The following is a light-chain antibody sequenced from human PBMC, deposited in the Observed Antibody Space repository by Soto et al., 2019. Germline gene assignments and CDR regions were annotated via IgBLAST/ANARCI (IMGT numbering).Light chain of an antibody. V-gene: IGKV4-1*01. Sequence: DIVMTQSPDSLAVSLGERATINCKYSQSVLYSSNNKNYLAWYQQKPGQPPKLLIYWASTRESGVPDRFSGSGSGTDFTLTISSLQAEDVAVYYCQQYYSTPPFGQGTKLEIK. CDR3: QQYYSTPP. CDR1: QSVLYSSNNKNY. J-gene: IGKJ2*01. CDR2: WAS.